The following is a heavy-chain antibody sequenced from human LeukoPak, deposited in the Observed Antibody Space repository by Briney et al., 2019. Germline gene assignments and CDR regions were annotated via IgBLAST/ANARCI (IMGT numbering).Heavy chain of an antibody. CDR1: GLTFNNYA. CDR3: ATSWGPDTSAFRWGRDGMDV. D-gene: IGHD3-16*01. V-gene: IGHV3-23*01. Sequence: GSLRLSCAVSGLTFNNYAMSWVRQALGKGLEWVSAISKSGDHTYYAASAKGRFTIYRDNSKNTQYLQMNSLRAEDTAVYYCATSWGPDTSAFRWGRDGMDVWGQGTTVIVS. CDR2: ISKSGDHT. J-gene: IGHJ6*02.